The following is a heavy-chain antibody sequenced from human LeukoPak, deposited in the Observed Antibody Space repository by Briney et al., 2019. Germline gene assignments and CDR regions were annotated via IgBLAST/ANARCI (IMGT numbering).Heavy chain of an antibody. CDR1: GGSFSGYY. D-gene: IGHD6-13*01. CDR2: INHSGST. J-gene: IGHJ4*02. CDR3: ARGRWHPSVRVDY. V-gene: IGHV4-34*01. Sequence: SETLSLTCAVYGGSFSGYYWSWIRQPPGKGLEWIGEINHSGSTNYNPSLKSRVTISVDTSKNQFSLKLSSVTAADTAVYYCARGRWHPSVRVDYWGQGVLVTVSS.